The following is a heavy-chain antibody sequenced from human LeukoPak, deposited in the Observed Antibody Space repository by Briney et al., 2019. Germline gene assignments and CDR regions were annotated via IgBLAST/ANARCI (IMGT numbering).Heavy chain of an antibody. Sequence: VGSLRLSCAASGFTFSSYAMSWVRQAPGKGLEWVSAISGSGGSTYYADSVKGRFTISRDNSKNTLYLQMNSLRAEDTAVYYCAKVENYYDSSGYTDYWGQGTLVTVSS. J-gene: IGHJ4*02. V-gene: IGHV3-23*01. CDR1: GFTFSSYA. D-gene: IGHD3-22*01. CDR3: AKVENYYDSSGYTDY. CDR2: ISGSGGST.